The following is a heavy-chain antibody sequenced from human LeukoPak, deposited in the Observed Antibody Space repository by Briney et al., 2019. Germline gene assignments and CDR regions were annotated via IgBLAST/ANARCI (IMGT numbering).Heavy chain of an antibody. D-gene: IGHD5-12*01. CDR1: GYTFTSYY. J-gene: IGHJ4*02. CDR3: ARDVVRGYSGYGRYFDY. Sequence: APVKVSCKASGYTFTSYYMHWVRQAPGQGLEWMGIINPSGGSTSYAQKFQGRVTMTRDTSTSTVYMELSSLRSEDTAVYYCARDVVRGYSGYGRYFDYWGQGTLVTVSS. V-gene: IGHV1-46*01. CDR2: INPSGGST.